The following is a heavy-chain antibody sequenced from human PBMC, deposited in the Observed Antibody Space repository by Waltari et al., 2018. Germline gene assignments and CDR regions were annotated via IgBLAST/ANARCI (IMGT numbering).Heavy chain of an antibody. V-gene: IGHV3-23*04. CDR3: AKAVPAAMDDY. Sequence: EVQLVESGGGLVQPGGSLRLSCAASGFTFSSYAMSWVRQAPGKGLEWVSSSIGSGGSTYYADSVKGRFTISRDKSKNPLYLQMNSLRAEDTAVYYCAKAVPAAMDDYWGQGTLVTVSS. J-gene: IGHJ4*02. CDR2: SIGSGGST. D-gene: IGHD2-2*01. CDR1: GFTFSSYA.